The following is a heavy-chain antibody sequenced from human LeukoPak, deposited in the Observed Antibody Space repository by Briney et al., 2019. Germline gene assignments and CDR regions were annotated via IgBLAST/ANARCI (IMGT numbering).Heavy chain of an antibody. CDR3: EWSGYSSSSWYYFDY. Sequence: GRSLRLSCAASGFTYSSYAMHWVRQAPGKGLEWVAVISYDGSNKYYADSVRGRFTISRDNSKNTLYLQMNSLRAEDTAVYYCEWSGYSSSSWYYFDYWGQGTLVTVSS. D-gene: IGHD6-13*01. CDR1: GFTYSSYA. CDR2: ISYDGSNK. V-gene: IGHV3-30-3*01. J-gene: IGHJ4*02.